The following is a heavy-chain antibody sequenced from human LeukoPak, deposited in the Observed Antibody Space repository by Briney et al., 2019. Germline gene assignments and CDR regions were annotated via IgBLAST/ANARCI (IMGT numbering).Heavy chain of an antibody. CDR3: ARGRVLAYCGGDCYSINY. CDR2: INHSGST. CDR1: GGSFSGYY. J-gene: IGHJ4*02. Sequence: SETLSLTSAVYGGSFSGYYWSWIRQPPGKGLEWIGEINHSGSTNYNPSLKSRVTISVDTSKNQFSLKLSSVTAADTAVYYCARGRVLAYCGGDCYSINYWGQGTLVTVSS. D-gene: IGHD2-21*02. V-gene: IGHV4-34*01.